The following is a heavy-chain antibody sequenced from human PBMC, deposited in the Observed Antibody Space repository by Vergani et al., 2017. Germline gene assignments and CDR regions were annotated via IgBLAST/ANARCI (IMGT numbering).Heavy chain of an antibody. J-gene: IGHJ6*02. CDR1: GFKFSDHY. CDR2: ISPGASTV. Sequence: LEESGGGSVKPGRSLRLSCAASGFKFSDHYMSWIRQAPGKGLEWVSHISPGASTVSYTDSVTGRFTVSRDNDNNSLTLDMTTLRVEDTAVYYCAKNPGISTTRHYCAMDVWGQGTTVTVSS. V-gene: IGHV3-11*04. CDR3: AKNPGISTTRHYCAMDV. D-gene: IGHD1-1*01.